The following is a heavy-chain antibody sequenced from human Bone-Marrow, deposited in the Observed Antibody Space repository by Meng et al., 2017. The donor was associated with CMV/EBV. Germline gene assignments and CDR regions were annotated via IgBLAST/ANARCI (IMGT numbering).Heavy chain of an antibody. CDR2: VRSKDNSYAT. Sequence: STMHWVRQASGKGLEWVGHVRSKDNSYATAYAASVEGRFTISRDDSKNTAYLQMNSLKTEDTAVYYCARAGVVINGSDNYYYGMDVWGQGTTVTVSS. CDR3: ARAGVVINGSDNYYYGMDV. D-gene: IGHD3-3*01. CDR1: ST. J-gene: IGHJ6*02. V-gene: IGHV3-73*01.